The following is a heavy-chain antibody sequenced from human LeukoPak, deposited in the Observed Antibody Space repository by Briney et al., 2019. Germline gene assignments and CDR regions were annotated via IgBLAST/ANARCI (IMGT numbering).Heavy chain of an antibody. V-gene: IGHV4-59*08. CDR3: ARRNRDGYNKSFDI. D-gene: IGHD5-24*01. J-gene: IGHJ3*02. CDR1: GGSISDYY. Sequence: PSETLSLTCTVSGGSISDYYWSWIRQPPGKGLECIGYISYSGNTNYNPSLKSRVTISLDTSKNQFSLRLSSVTGADTAVYYCARRNRDGYNKSFDIWGQGTLVTVSS. CDR2: ISYSGNT.